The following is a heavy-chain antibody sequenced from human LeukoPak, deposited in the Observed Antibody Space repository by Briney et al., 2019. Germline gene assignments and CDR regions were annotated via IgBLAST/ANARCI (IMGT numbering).Heavy chain of an antibody. CDR2: IYTSGST. Sequence: SETLSLTCTVSGGSISSGSYYWSWIRQPAGKGLEWIGRIYTSGSTNYNPSLKSRVTISVDTSKNQFSLKLSSVTAADTAVYYCARGSRRMVRGVRGARYYYMDVWGKGTTVTVSS. CDR3: ARGSRRMVRGVRGARYYYMDV. J-gene: IGHJ6*03. V-gene: IGHV4-61*02. D-gene: IGHD3-10*01. CDR1: GGSISSGSYY.